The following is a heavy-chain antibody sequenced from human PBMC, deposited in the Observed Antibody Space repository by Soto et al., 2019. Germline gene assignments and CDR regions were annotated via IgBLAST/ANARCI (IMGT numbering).Heavy chain of an antibody. CDR3: ARDASPGKGEWLRFYYV. V-gene: IGHV3-11*01. CDR2: ISSSGSTI. J-gene: IGHJ6*04. D-gene: IGHD5-12*01. CDR1: GFTFSDYY. Sequence: GGSLRLSCAASGFTFSDYYMSWIRQAPGKGLEWVSYISSSGSTIYYADSVKGRFTISRDNAKNSLYLQMNSLRAEDTAVYYCARDASPGKGEWLRFYYVWGKGTTVTVSS.